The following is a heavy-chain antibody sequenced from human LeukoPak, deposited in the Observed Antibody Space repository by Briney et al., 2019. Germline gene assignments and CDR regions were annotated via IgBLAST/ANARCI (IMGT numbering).Heavy chain of an antibody. V-gene: IGHV1-18*01. CDR1: GYTFTSHY. CDR2: ISAYNGRT. CDR3: TKGGAMVATVDF. J-gene: IGHJ4*02. Sequence: ASVKVSCKASGYTFTSHYITWVRQAPGQGLEWVGWISAYNGRTNYAQKFQGRVTMTIDTSTTTAYMDLRSLTSDDTAIYYCTKGGAMVATVDFWGQGTVVTVSS. D-gene: IGHD5-18*01.